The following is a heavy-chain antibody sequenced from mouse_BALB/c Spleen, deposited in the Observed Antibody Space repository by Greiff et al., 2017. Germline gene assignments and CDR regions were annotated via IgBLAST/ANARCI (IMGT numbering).Heavy chain of an antibody. V-gene: IGHV1-7*01. Sequence: VQLQQSGAELAKPGASVKMSCKASGYTFTSYWMHWVKQRPGQGLEWIGYINPSTGYTEYNQKFKDKATLTADKSSNTAYMQLSSLTSEDSAVYYCARDYGYRYDVRAMDYWGQGTSVTVSS. CDR1: GYTFTSYW. D-gene: IGHD2-14*01. J-gene: IGHJ4*01. CDR3: ARDYGYRYDVRAMDY. CDR2: INPSTGYT.